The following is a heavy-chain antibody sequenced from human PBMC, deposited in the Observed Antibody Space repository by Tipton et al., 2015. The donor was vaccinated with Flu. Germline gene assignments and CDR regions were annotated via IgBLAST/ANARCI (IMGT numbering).Heavy chain of an antibody. J-gene: IGHJ4*02. Sequence: VQLVQSGGGLVQPGGSLRLSCAASGFTFSSYWMSWVRQAPGKGLEWVANIKQDGSEKYYVDSVKGRFTISRDNAKNSLYLQMNSRRAEDTAVYYCARDNEQWLAGNYFGYWGQGTLGTVSS. V-gene: IGHV3-7*01. CDR2: IKQDGSEK. D-gene: IGHD6-19*01. CDR3: ARDNEQWLAGNYFGY. CDR1: GFTFSSYW.